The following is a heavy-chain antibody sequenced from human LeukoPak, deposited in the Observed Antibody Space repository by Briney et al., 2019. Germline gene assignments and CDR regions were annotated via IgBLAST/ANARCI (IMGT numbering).Heavy chain of an antibody. J-gene: IGHJ4*02. Sequence: GRSLRLSCTASGFTFRNYGMNWVRQAPGKGLEWVAGIWYDGSNKDYVDSVKGRFTISRDNAKNSLYLQMNSLRAEDTAVYYCVRDGGVSGYDLLDYWGQGTLVTVSS. D-gene: IGHD5-12*01. V-gene: IGHV3-33*01. CDR2: IWYDGSNK. CDR1: GFTFRNYG. CDR3: VRDGGVSGYDLLDY.